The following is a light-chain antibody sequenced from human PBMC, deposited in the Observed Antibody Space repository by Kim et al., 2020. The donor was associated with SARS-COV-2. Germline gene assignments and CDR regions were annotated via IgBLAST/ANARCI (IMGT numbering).Light chain of an antibody. V-gene: IGLV3-19*01. CDR1: SLTNYY. Sequence: SSELTQDPAVSVALGQTIRITCQGDSLTNYYPSWYQQKPGQAPVLVIYGKNNRPSGIPDRLSGSISGTPASLTITGAQAEDEAGYYCNSRANSGNRYVFG. CDR3: NSRANSGNRYV. J-gene: IGLJ1*01. CDR2: GKN.